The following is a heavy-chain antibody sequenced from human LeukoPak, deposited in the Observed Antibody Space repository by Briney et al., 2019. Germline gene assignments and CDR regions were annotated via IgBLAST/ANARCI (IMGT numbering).Heavy chain of an antibody. Sequence: GASVKVSCKTSGYTFTGYYMHWVRQAPGQGLEWMGWIDANSGGTNYAQKFQGRVTLTRDTSISTVYMELSRLISDDTAVYYCASLVETAGCWGQGTLVTVSS. D-gene: IGHD1-26*01. V-gene: IGHV1-2*02. CDR3: ASLVETAGC. CDR1: GYTFTGYY. J-gene: IGHJ4*02. CDR2: IDANSGGT.